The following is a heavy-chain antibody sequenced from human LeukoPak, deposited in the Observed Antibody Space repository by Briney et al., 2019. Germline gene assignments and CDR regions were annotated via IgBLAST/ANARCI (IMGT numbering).Heavy chain of an antibody. J-gene: IGHJ5*02. CDR3: ARNYDILTGPNWFDP. V-gene: IGHV1-2*02. D-gene: IGHD3-9*01. CDR1: GYTFNDYY. Sequence: ASVKVSCKASGYTFNDYYIHWVRQAPGQGLEWMGWINPNSGGTNYAQKFQGRVTVTRDTSISTAYMELSSLRSDDTAVYYCARNYDILTGPNWFDPWGQGTLVTVSS. CDR2: INPNSGGT.